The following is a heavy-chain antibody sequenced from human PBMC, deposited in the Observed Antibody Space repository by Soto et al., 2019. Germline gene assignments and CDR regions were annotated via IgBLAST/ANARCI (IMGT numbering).Heavy chain of an antibody. Sequence: KKPGASVRVXXXXSGXXXXXXXIHWVRLXXXXRVEWTGWNNNNNGCTSNAQKFQGRVSMTRDTSSNTVYMELNRLTSDDRGVYFCARRDSSSSFDFWGQVTLVTVSS. J-gene: IGHJ4*02. CDR2: NNNNNGCT. D-gene: IGHD4-4*01. CDR1: GXXXXXXX. V-gene: IGHV1-2*02. CDR3: ARRDSSSSFDF.